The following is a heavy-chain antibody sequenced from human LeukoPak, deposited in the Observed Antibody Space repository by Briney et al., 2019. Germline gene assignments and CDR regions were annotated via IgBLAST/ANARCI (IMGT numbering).Heavy chain of an antibody. D-gene: IGHD6-13*01. V-gene: IGHV3-23*01. CDR2: ISGSGGST. J-gene: IGHJ4*02. CDR3: AKIPGIAAAGTEPFDY. Sequence: GGSLRLSCAASGFTFSSYAMSWVRQAPGKGLEWGSAISGSGGSTYYADSVKGRFTISRDNSKNTLYLQMNSLRAEDTAVYYCAKIPGIAAAGTEPFDYWGQGTLVTVSS. CDR1: GFTFSSYA.